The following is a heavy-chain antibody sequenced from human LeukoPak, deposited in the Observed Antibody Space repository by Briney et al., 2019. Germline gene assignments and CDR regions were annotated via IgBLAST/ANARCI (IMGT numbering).Heavy chain of an antibody. CDR1: GDSISAYY. Sequence: SETLSLTCTVSGDSISAYYWSWIRQPAGRGLEWIGRIHASGSTRYNPSLKSRVAMSVDTSKNQFSLKLTSVTAADTALYFCARGMSAAYDYNWFDSWGQGTLVTVSS. V-gene: IGHV4-4*07. J-gene: IGHJ5*01. CDR3: ARGMSAAYDYNWFDS. CDR2: IHASGST. D-gene: IGHD5-12*01.